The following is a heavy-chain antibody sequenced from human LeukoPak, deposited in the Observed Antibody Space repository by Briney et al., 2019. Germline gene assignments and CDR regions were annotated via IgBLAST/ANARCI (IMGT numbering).Heavy chain of an antibody. J-gene: IGHJ3*02. V-gene: IGHV4-59*01. CDR1: GGSISSYY. CDR3: ARNRDGYNYDAFDI. CDR2: IYYSGST. Sequence: RSSETLSLTCTVSGGSISSYYWSWIWQPPGKGLEWIGYIYYSGSTNYNPSLKSRVTISVDTSKNQFSLKLSSVTAADTAVYSCARNRDGYNYDAFDIWGQGTMVTVSS. D-gene: IGHD5-24*01.